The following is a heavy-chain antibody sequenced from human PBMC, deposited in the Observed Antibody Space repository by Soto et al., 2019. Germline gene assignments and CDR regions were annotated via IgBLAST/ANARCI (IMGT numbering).Heavy chain of an antibody. CDR1: GYTFTDYY. J-gene: IGHJ4*02. CDR3: ATGAWANTFDK. V-gene: IGHV1-46*01. D-gene: IGHD3-16*01. CDR2: VNPHNGDT. Sequence: GASVKVSCKASGYTFTDYYIHWVRQAPGQGLEWLGLVNPHNGDTTYAQNFQGRVIVSIDTSTSTVYMELSSLTSDDTAVYYCATGAWANTFDKWGQGTLVTVSS.